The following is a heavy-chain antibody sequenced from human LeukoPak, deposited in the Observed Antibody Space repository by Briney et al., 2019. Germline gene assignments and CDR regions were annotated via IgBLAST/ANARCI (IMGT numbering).Heavy chain of an antibody. Sequence: SEPLSLTCTVSGGSINYYYWMWLRQPPGKGLEWIGYIYYSGGTHYNPSLKSRVTMLVDTSKNQFSLKLTAVTAADTAVYYCARETPGAGHFDYWGQGSLVTVSS. CDR2: IYYSGGT. D-gene: IGHD7-27*01. J-gene: IGHJ4*02. CDR1: GGSINYYY. CDR3: ARETPGAGHFDY. V-gene: IGHV4-59*01.